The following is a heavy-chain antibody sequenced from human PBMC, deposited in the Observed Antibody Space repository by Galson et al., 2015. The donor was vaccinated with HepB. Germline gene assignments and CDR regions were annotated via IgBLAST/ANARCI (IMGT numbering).Heavy chain of an antibody. CDR3: ASAPGLGDAFDI. CDR2: IYYSGST. Sequence: TLSLTCTVSGGSIRSGDNCWSWIRQPPGKGLEWIGHIYYSGSTYYNPSLRSRFTISLDTSKNQFALKVSSVTAADTAVYYCASAPGLGDAFDIWGQGTMVTVSS. V-gene: IGHV4-30-4*01. J-gene: IGHJ3*02. CDR1: GGSIRSGDNC. D-gene: IGHD3/OR15-3a*01.